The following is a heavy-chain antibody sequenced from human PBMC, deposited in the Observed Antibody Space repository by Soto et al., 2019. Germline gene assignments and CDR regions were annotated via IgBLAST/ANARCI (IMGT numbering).Heavy chain of an antibody. D-gene: IGHD6-6*01. CDR3: ARDAPSSSDNWFDP. CDR2: ISSSGSTI. Sequence: PGGSLRLSCAASGFTFSSYEMNWVRQAPGKGLEWVSYISSSGSTIYYADSVKGRFTISRDNAKNSLYLQMNSLRAEDTAVYYCARDAPSSSDNWFDPWGQGTLVTVSS. J-gene: IGHJ5*02. V-gene: IGHV3-48*03. CDR1: GFTFSSYE.